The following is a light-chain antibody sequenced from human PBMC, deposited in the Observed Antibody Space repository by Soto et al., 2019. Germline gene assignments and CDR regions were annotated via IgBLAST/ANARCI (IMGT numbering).Light chain of an antibody. V-gene: IGKV3-20*01. CDR3: QQYSSSPLT. CDR1: QSVRSSH. CDR2: GAS. J-gene: IGKJ4*01. Sequence: EIVLTQSPGTLSLSPGERATLSCRASQSVRSSHLVWYQQKPGQAPRLLIYGASSRATGIPDRFSGSGSGTDFTLTVSRLEPEDFAVYYCQQYSSSPLTFGGGTKVDIK.